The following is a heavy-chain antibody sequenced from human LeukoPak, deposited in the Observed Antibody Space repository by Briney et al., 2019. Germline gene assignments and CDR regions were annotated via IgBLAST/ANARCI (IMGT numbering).Heavy chain of an antibody. Sequence: GGSLRLSCAASGFTFSSYAMSWVRQAPGKGLEWVSAISGSGGSTYYADSVKGRFTISRDNSKNTLYLQMNSLRAEDTAVYYCAKPRRGYGHRYGMDVWGQGTTVTVSS. D-gene: IGHD5-18*01. V-gene: IGHV3-23*01. CDR1: GFTFSSYA. CDR2: ISGSGGST. J-gene: IGHJ6*02. CDR3: AKPRRGYGHRYGMDV.